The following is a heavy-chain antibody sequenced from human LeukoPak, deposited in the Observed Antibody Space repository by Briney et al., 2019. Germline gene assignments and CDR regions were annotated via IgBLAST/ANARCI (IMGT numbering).Heavy chain of an antibody. CDR3: ARRRHYGPESHWYVDL. J-gene: IGHJ2*01. CDR2: ITHGGST. D-gene: IGHD3-10*01. CDR1: GGSFSGYY. Sequence: SETLSLTCAVYGGSFSGYYWSWIRQPPGKGLEWIGEITHGGSTKYNPSLKSRVTIFIDTSKNQFSLKLRSVTAADTPMYYYARRRHYGPESHWYVDLWCRGTLVTVSS. V-gene: IGHV4-34*01.